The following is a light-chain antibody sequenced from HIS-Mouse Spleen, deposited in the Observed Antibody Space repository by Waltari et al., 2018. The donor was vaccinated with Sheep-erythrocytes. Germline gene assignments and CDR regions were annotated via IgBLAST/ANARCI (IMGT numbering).Light chain of an antibody. CDR2: QDS. CDR3: QAWDSSTVV. Sequence: SYELTQPPSVSVSPGQTASITCSGDKLGAKYACWYQQQPGHSPVLVIYQDSKRPSGIPERFSGSNSGNTATLTISGTQAMDEADYYCQAWDSSTVVFGGGTKLTVL. V-gene: IGLV3-1*01. J-gene: IGLJ2*01. CDR1: KLGAKY.